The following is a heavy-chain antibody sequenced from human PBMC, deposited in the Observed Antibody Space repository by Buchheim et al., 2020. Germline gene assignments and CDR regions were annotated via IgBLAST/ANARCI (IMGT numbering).Heavy chain of an antibody. CDR1: GFTFSSYA. J-gene: IGHJ4*02. D-gene: IGHD3-16*01. V-gene: IGHV3-30*04. CDR3: AGDFGGGAYFDY. Sequence: QVQLVESGGGVVQPGRSLRLSCAASGFTFSSYAMHWVRQAPGKGLEWVTIISYDGSNKYYADPVKGRFTISRDNSKKTLYLQMNSLGAEDTAVYYCAGDFGGGAYFDYWGQGTL. CDR2: ISYDGSNK.